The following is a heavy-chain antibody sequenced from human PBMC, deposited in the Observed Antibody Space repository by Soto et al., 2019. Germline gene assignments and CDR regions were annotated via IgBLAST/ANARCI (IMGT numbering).Heavy chain of an antibody. CDR3: ARDRLTMVRGVIIYYYGMDV. J-gene: IGHJ6*02. CDR1: GDSVSSNSAA. D-gene: IGHD3-10*01. V-gene: IGHV6-1*01. Sequence: TCAISGDSVSSNSAAWNWIRQSPSRGLEWLGRTYYRSKWYNDYAVSVKSRITINPDTSKNQFSLQLNSVTPEDTAVYYCARDRLTMVRGVIIYYYGMDVWGQGTTVTVS. CDR2: TYYRSKWYN.